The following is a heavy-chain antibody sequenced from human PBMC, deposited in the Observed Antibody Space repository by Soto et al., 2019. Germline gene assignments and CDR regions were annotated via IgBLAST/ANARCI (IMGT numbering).Heavy chain of an antibody. CDR2: ISGGGHNT. V-gene: IGHV3-23*01. Sequence: VQLLESGGGLVQPGGSLRLSCTASGFTFSNYAMDWVRQAPGKGLEWVSSISGGGHNTYYADSVKGRFTISRDNSKNTLFLQMNSLRVEDTALYFCAKTDGTDGYYDAFDVWGRGTMVTVSS. J-gene: IGHJ3*01. CDR3: AKTDGTDGYYDAFDV. D-gene: IGHD3-22*01. CDR1: GFTFSNYA.